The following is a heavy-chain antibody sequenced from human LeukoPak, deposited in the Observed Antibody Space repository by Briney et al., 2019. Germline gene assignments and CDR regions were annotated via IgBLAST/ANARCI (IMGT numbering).Heavy chain of an antibody. CDR1: GGSISGYY. D-gene: IGHD6-13*01. J-gene: IGHJ4*02. CDR2: IYFSGST. CDR3: ARGRSSWSH. Sequence: SETLSLTCTVSGGSISGYYWSWIRQPPGKGLEWIGYIYFSGSTNYNPSLMSRVSISVDASNNHFSLKLSSVTAADTAVYYRARGRSSWSHWGQGALVTVSS. V-gene: IGHV4-59*01.